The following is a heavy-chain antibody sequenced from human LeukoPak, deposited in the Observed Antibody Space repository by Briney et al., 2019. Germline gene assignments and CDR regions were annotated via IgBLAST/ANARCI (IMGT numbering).Heavy chain of an antibody. V-gene: IGHV3-33*01. CDR3: ARRNYDSSGYDY. Sequence: GRSLRLSCAASGFTFSSYGMHWVRQAPGKGLERVAVIWYDGSNKYYADSVKGRFTISRDNSKNTLYLQMNSLRAEDTAVYYCARRNYDSSGYDYWGQGTLVTVSS. CDR2: IWYDGSNK. J-gene: IGHJ4*02. CDR1: GFTFSSYG. D-gene: IGHD3-22*01.